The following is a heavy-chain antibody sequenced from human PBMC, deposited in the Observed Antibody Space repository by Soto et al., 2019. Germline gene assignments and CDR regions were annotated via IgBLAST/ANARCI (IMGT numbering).Heavy chain of an antibody. D-gene: IGHD6-13*01. CDR2: IYYSGST. Sequence: SETLSLTCTVSGGSISSYYWSWIRQPPGKGLEWIGYIYYSGSTNYNPSLKSRVTISVDTSKNQFSLKLSSVTAADTAVYYCARAMYSSNTDFDYWGQGTLVTVSS. CDR1: GGSISSYY. V-gene: IGHV4-59*12. J-gene: IGHJ4*02. CDR3: ARAMYSSNTDFDY.